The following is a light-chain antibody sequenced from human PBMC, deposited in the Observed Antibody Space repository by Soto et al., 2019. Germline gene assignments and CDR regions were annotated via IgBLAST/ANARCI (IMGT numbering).Light chain of an antibody. CDR1: QNINSN. J-gene: IGKJ1*01. CDR3: QQYNKWLTWT. V-gene: IGKV3-15*01. Sequence: EIVMTQSPATLSVSPVERATLSCRASQNINSNLAWYQQKPGQGPRLLIYGAFTRATGVPDRFTGSGSGTEFSLTISSRQAEDFAVYYCQQYNKWLTWTFGQGTKVEIK. CDR2: GAF.